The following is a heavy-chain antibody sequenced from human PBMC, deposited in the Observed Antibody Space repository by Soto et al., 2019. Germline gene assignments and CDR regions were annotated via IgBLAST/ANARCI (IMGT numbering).Heavy chain of an antibody. V-gene: IGHV3-74*01. D-gene: IGHD6-13*01. CDR3: AKDSWYFDL. CDR2: IDTSGSST. J-gene: IGHJ4*02. CDR1: GFIFTNFW. Sequence: LILSCEASGFIFTNFWIHWVRQVPGKGLVWVSRIDTSGSSTSYADSVKGRLTISRDNAKNTVSLQMNSLRAEDTGVYYCAKDSWYFDLWSQGSLVTVSS.